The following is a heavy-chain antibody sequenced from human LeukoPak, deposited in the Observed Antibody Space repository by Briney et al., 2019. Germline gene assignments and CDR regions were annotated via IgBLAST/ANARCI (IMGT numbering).Heavy chain of an antibody. J-gene: IGHJ6*04. Sequence: GGSLRLSCAASGFTFSSYGMHWVRQAPGKGLEWVAVISYDGSNKYYADSVKGRFTLSRDNSKNTLYLQMNSLRAEDTAVYYCAELGITMIGGVWGKGTTVTISS. CDR3: AELGITMIGGV. CDR2: ISYDGSNK. D-gene: IGHD3-10*02. CDR1: GFTFSSYG. V-gene: IGHV3-30*18.